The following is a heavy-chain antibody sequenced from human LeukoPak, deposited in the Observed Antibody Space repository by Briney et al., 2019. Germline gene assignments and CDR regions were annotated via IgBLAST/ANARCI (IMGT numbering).Heavy chain of an antibody. D-gene: IGHD3-9*01. CDR1: GGSISSYC. Sequence: SGTLSLTCTVSGGSISSYCWTWIRQPPGKGLEWIGYVYYSGSTNYNPSLKSRVTISVDTSKNQFSLKLNSVTAADTAVYYCARAIVGYYDILTGSRYYYGMDVWGQGTTVTVSS. J-gene: IGHJ6*02. CDR2: VYYSGST. CDR3: ARAIVGYYDILTGSRYYYGMDV. V-gene: IGHV4-59*01.